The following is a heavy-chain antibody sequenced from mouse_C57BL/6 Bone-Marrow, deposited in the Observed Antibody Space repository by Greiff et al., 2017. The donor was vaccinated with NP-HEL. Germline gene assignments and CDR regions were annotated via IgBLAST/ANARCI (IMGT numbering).Heavy chain of an antibody. V-gene: IGHV1-81*01. D-gene: IGHD3-2*02. CDR3: AGSSGDGGGYYAMDY. Sequence: VQLQQSGAELARPGASVKLSCKASGYTFTSYGISWVKQRTGQGLEWIGEIYPRSGNIYYNEKFKGKATLTADKSSSTASMELRSLTSEDSEVYFCAGSSGDGGGYYAMDYWGQGTSVTVSS. CDR2: IYPRSGNI. CDR1: GYTFTSYG. J-gene: IGHJ4*01.